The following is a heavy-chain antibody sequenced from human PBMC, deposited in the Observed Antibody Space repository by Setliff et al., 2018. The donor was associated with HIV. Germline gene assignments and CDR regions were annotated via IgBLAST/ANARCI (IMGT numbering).Heavy chain of an antibody. D-gene: IGHD2-15*01. Sequence: SETLSLTCTVSGGSISSYYWSWIRQPPGKGLEWIGYIYYSGSTNYNPSLKSRVTISVDTSKNQFSLKLSSVTATDTAVYYCARNPCSGGSCPDAFDIWGQGTMVTVSS. CDR1: GGSISSYY. CDR3: ARNPCSGGSCPDAFDI. V-gene: IGHV4-59*01. J-gene: IGHJ3*02. CDR2: IYYSGST.